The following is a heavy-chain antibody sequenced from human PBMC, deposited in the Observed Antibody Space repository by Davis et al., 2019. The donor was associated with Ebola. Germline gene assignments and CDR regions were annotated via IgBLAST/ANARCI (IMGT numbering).Heavy chain of an antibody. CDR2: IYTSGST. CDR1: GGSISSGSYY. J-gene: IGHJ4*02. V-gene: IGHV4-61*09. Sequence: SETLSLTCTVSGGSISSGSYYWSWIRQPAGKGLEWIGHIYTSGSTNYNPSLKSRVTISVDTSKNQFSLKLSSVTAADTAVYYCAREGRDDFWSGYYHRKGPFDYWGQGTLVTVSS. CDR3: AREGRDDFWSGYYHRKGPFDY. D-gene: IGHD3-3*01.